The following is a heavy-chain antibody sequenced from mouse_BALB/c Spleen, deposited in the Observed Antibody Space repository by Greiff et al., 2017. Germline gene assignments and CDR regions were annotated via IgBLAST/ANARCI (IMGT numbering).Heavy chain of an antibody. CDR2: INSDGGST. CDR1: EYEFPSHD. Sequence: EVHLVESGGGLVQPGESLKLSCESNEYEFPSHDMSWVRKTPEKRLELVAAINSDGGSTYYPDTMERRYIISRDNTKKTLYLQMSSLRSEDTALYYCARRVYGSYAMDYWGQGTSVTVSS. J-gene: IGHJ4*01. V-gene: IGHV5-2*01. CDR3: ARRVYGSYAMDY. D-gene: IGHD2-2*01.